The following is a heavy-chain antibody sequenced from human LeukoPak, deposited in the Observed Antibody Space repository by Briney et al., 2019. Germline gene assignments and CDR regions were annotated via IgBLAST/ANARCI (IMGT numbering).Heavy chain of an antibody. CDR3: TRAQFSYFDY. Sequence: PSETLSLTCAVYGGSFSGYYWSWIRQPPGKGLEWIGEINHSGSTNYNPSLKSRVTISVDTSKNQFSLKLSSVTAADTALYYCTRAQFSYFDYWGQGTLVTVSS. V-gene: IGHV4-34*01. J-gene: IGHJ4*02. CDR1: GGSFSGYY. CDR2: INHSGST.